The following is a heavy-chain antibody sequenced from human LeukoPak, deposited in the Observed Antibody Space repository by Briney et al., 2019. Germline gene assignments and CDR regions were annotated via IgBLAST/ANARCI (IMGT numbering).Heavy chain of an antibody. J-gene: IGHJ4*02. CDR1: GYSISSGYY. D-gene: IGHD5-12*01. V-gene: IGHV4-38-2*02. CDR2: IYHSGST. CDR3: ARDRSGYGN. Sequence: SETLSLTCAVSGYSISSGYYWGWTRQPPGKGLEWIGSIYHSGSTYYNPSLKSRVTISVDTSKNQFSLKRSFVTAADTAVYYCARDRSGYGNWGQGTLVTVSS.